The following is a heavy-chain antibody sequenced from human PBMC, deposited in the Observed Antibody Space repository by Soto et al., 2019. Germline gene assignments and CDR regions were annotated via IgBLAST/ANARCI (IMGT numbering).Heavy chain of an antibody. CDR1: GFTFSSYA. Sequence: GGSLRLSCAASGFTFSSYAMHGVRQAPGKGLEWVAVISYDGSNKYYADSVKGRFTISRDNSKNTLYLQMNSLRAEDTAVYYCARDLWGDAFDIWGQGTMVTVSS. CDR3: ARDLWGDAFDI. V-gene: IGHV3-30-3*01. D-gene: IGHD3-16*01. J-gene: IGHJ3*02. CDR2: ISYDGSNK.